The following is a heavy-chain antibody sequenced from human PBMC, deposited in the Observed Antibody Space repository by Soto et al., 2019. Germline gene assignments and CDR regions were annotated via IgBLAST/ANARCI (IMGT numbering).Heavy chain of an antibody. D-gene: IGHD3-3*01. J-gene: IGHJ3*02. CDR3: ARDIDDFWSGYSDAFDI. CDR2: IIPIFGTA. Sequence: ASVKVSCKASGGTFSSYAISWVRQAPGQGLEWMGGIIPIFGTANYAQKFQGRVTITADESTSTAYMELSSLRSEDTAVYYCARDIDDFWSGYSDAFDIWGQGTMVTVSS. V-gene: IGHV1-69*13. CDR1: GGTFSSYA.